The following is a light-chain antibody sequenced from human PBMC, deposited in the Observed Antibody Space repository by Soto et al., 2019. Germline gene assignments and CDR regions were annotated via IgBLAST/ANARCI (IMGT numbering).Light chain of an antibody. CDR3: QQHNNWPLT. CDR2: GAS. V-gene: IGKV3-15*01. J-gene: IGKJ4*01. CDR1: QSVSSN. Sequence: EVVMTQSPATLSVSPGERATLSCRASQSVSSNLVWYQQKPGQAPRLLMYGASTRATGIPARFSGSGSGTEFTLTVSSLQSEDFAVYYCQQHNNWPLTFGGGTKVEIK.